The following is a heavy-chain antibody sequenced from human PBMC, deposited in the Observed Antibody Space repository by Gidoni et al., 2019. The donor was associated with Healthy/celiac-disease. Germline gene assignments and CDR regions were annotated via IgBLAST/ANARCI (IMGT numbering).Heavy chain of an antibody. CDR3: APRPPPSAFWRGRPFAP. CDR2: IYWDADK. CDR1: GFSLSTSGVG. V-gene: IGHV2-5*02. D-gene: IGHD3-3*01. J-gene: IGHJ5*02. Sequence: QITLKESGPTLVKPTQTLTLTCTFSGFSLSTSGVGVVWLRQPPGKALEWLALIYWDADKRYSPSLKSRLTLTPAPSPCPVVLPLPNLAPVDPAAYFCAPRPPPSAFWRGRPFAPWGPGTLVTVSS.